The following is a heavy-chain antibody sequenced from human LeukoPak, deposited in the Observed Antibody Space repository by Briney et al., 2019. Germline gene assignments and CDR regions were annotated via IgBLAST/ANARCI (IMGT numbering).Heavy chain of an antibody. CDR2: IIPIFGTA. J-gene: IGHJ4*02. D-gene: IGHD6-19*01. Sequence: ASVKVSCTASGGTFSSYAISWVRQAPGQGLEWMGGIIPIFGTANYAQKFQGRVTITADESTSTAYMELSSLRSEDTAVYYCARDFGPSSGWYYWGQGTLVTVSS. V-gene: IGHV1-69*13. CDR3: ARDFGPSSGWYY. CDR1: GGTFSSYA.